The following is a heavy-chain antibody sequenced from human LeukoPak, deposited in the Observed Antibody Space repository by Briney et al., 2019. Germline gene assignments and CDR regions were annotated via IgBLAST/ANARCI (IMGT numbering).Heavy chain of an antibody. CDR1: GFTFSSHG. V-gene: IGHV3-30*18. Sequence: QPGGSPRLSCAASGFTFSSHGMHWVRQAPGKGLEWVAVISYDGSNKYYADSVKGRFTISRDNSKNTLYLQMNSLRAEDTAVYYCAKVEVVAATTYYYFGMDVWGQGTTVTVSS. CDR3: AKVEVVAATTYYYFGMDV. J-gene: IGHJ6*02. CDR2: ISYDGSNK. D-gene: IGHD2-15*01.